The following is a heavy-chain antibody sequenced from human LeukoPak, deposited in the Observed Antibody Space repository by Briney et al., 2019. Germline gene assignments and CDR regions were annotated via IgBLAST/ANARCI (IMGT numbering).Heavy chain of an antibody. CDR3: ARVGGGWYGGRSFDY. J-gene: IGHJ4*02. Sequence: SETLSLTCTVSGGSISSGSYYWSWIRQPAGKGLEWIGRIYTSGSTNYNPSLKSRVTISVDTSKNQFSLKLSSVTAADTAVYYCARVGGGWYGGRSFDYWGQGTLVTVSS. CDR2: IYTSGST. CDR1: GGSISSGSYY. V-gene: IGHV4-61*02. D-gene: IGHD6-19*01.